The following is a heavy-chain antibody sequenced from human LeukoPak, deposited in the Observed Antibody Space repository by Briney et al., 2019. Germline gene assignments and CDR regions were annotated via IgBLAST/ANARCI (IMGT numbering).Heavy chain of an antibody. J-gene: IGHJ6*02. D-gene: IGHD6-13*01. CDR1: GGTFSSYA. V-gene: IGHV1-69*13. Sequence: ASVKVSCKASGGTFSSYAISWVRQAPGQGLEWMGGIIPIFGTANYAQKFQGRVTITADESTSTAYMELSSLRSEDTAVYYCAGTPAPELAYYYYYYGMDVWGRGTTVTVSS. CDR3: AGTPAPELAYYYYYYGMDV. CDR2: IIPIFGTA.